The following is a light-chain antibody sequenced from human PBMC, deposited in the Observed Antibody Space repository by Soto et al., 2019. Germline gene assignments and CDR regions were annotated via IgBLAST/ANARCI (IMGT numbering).Light chain of an antibody. CDR2: EVS. CDR1: ISDVGGYNY. Sequence: QSALTQPASLSGSPGQSITISCTGTISDVGGYNYVSWYQQHPGKAPKLMIYEVSNRPSGVSNRFSGSKSGNTASLTISGLQAEDEADYYCSSYTSSSPRVFGTGTKVTVL. J-gene: IGLJ1*01. V-gene: IGLV2-14*01. CDR3: SSYTSSSPRV.